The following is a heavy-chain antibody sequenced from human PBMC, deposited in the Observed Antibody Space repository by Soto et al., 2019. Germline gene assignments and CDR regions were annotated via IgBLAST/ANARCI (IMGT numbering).Heavy chain of an antibody. J-gene: IGHJ5*02. CDR1: GFTFSSYS. V-gene: IGHV3-21*01. Sequence: GGSLRLSCAASGFTFSSYSMNWVRQAPGKGLEWVSSISSSSSYIYYADSVKGRFTISRDNAKNSLYLQMNSLRAEDTAVYYCARALHLDGSSSSVYGFDPWGQGTMVTVSS. CDR2: ISSSSSYI. D-gene: IGHD6-6*01. CDR3: ARALHLDGSSSSVYGFDP.